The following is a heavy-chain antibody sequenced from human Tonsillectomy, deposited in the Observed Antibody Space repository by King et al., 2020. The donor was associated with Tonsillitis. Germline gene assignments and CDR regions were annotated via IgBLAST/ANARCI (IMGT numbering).Heavy chain of an antibody. CDR2: INPYSGDT. Sequence: IQLVQSGAEVKKPGASVKVSCKASGYTFTDYYIHWVRQAPGQGLEWMGWINPYSGDTNYAQKFQGGVTRTRDTSLSPAYMELNRLTSDDTAVYYCARGRYCSGGSCYSHFDYWGQGTPVTVSS. CDR1: GYTFTDYY. CDR3: ARGRYCSGGSCYSHFDY. V-gene: IGHV1-2*02. J-gene: IGHJ4*02. D-gene: IGHD2-15*01.